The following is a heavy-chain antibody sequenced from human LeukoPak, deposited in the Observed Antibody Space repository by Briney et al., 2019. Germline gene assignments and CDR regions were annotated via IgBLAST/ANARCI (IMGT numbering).Heavy chain of an antibody. CDR1: GFTFSSCA. CDR2: ISGSAGST. Sequence: PGGSLRLSCAASGFTFSSCAMSWVRQAPGKGLDWVSTISGSAGSTYYADSVKGRFTISRDNSKNTLYLQMNSLRAEDTAVYYCAKAEQWLVPYYFDYWGQGTLVTVSS. CDR3: AKAEQWLVPYYFDY. J-gene: IGHJ4*02. V-gene: IGHV3-23*01. D-gene: IGHD6-19*01.